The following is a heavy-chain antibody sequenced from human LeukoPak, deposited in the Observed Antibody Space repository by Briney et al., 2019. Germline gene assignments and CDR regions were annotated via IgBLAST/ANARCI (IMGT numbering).Heavy chain of an antibody. D-gene: IGHD3-9*01. Sequence: KSSETLSLTCTVSGGSLSSYYWSWIRQPPGKGLEWIGHISYSGSTNYNPSLKSRVTISIDTSKNQFSLKLRSVTAADTATYYCARQGYDILTGYIDAFDIWGQGTMVPVSS. CDR1: GGSLSSYY. J-gene: IGHJ3*02. CDR2: ISYSGST. V-gene: IGHV4-59*08. CDR3: ARQGYDILTGYIDAFDI.